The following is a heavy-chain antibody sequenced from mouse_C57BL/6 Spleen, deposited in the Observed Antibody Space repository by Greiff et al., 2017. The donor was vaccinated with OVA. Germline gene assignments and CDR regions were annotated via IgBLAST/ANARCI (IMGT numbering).Heavy chain of an antibody. CDR1: GYTFTSYW. J-gene: IGHJ2*01. V-gene: IGHV1-55*01. CDR3: ARGHYYGSSYPHSFDY. D-gene: IGHD1-1*01. CDR2: IYPGSGST. Sequence: QVQLQQSGAELVKPGASVKMSCKASGYTFTSYWITWVKQRPGQGLEWIGDIYPGSGSTNYNEKFKSKATLTVDTSSSTAYMQLSSLTSEDSAVYYCARGHYYGSSYPHSFDYWGQGTTLTVSS.